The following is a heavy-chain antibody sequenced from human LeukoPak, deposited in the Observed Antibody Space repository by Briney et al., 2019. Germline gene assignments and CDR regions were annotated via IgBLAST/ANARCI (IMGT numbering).Heavy chain of an antibody. J-gene: IGHJ3*01. CDR2: IRPDGSDK. V-gene: IGHV3-7*01. D-gene: IGHD4-17*01. CDR3: ARGDFNDNGDYVDASDV. Sequence: PGGSLRLSCVASGFTFSSYWMSWVRQAPGKRLEWVANIRPDGSDKYYVDSVKGRFTISRDNAKNSLFLQMNSLRAEDTALYYCARGDFNDNGDYVDASDVWGQGTMVTVSS. CDR1: GFTFSSYW.